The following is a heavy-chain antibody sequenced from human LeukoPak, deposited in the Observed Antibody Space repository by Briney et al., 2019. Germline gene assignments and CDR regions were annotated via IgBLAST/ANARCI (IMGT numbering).Heavy chain of an antibody. Sequence: ASVKVSCKASGYTFTSYGISWVRQAPGQGLEWMGWISAYNGNTNYAQKLQGRVTMTRNTSISTAYMELSSLRSEDTAVYYCARGERGIVGANWGQGTLVTVSS. CDR3: ARGERGIVGAN. J-gene: IGHJ4*02. CDR2: ISAYNGNT. D-gene: IGHD1-26*01. CDR1: GYTFTSYG. V-gene: IGHV1-18*01.